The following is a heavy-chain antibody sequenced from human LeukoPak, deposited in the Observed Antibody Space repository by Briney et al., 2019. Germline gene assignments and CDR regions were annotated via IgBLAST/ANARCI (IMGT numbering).Heavy chain of an antibody. CDR3: AARNGGPYYFDY. D-gene: IGHD7-27*01. Sequence: GGSLRLSCAASGFTFSSHAMTWVRQAPGKGLEWVSSITGRGGSTYYADSVKGRFTISRDSSKNTVYLQMNSLRAEDTAVYYCAARNGGPYYFDYWGRGTLVTVSS. J-gene: IGHJ4*02. CDR2: ITGRGGST. V-gene: IGHV3-23*01. CDR1: GFTFSSHA.